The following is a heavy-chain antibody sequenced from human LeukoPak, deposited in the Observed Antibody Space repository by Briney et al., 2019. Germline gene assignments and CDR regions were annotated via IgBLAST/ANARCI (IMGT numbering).Heavy chain of an antibody. J-gene: IGHJ4*02. D-gene: IGHD2-2*01. CDR3: ARTNYCGSTSCRCFDY. CDR2: IYYSGST. V-gene: IGHV4-59*01. CDR1: GGSISSYY. Sequence: PSETLSLTCTVSGGSISSYYWSWIRQPPGRGLEWIGYIYYSGSTNYNPSLKSRVTISVDTSKNQFSLKLSSVTAADTAVYYCARTNYCGSTSCRCFDYWGQGTLATVSS.